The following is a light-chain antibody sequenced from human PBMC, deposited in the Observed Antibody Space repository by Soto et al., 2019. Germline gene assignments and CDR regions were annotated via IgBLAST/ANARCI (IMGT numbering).Light chain of an antibody. CDR3: QSYDSSTVV. V-gene: IGLV6-57*04. Sequence: NFMLTQPHSVSESPGKTVTISCTRSSGSIASNYVQWYQQRPGSVPTTVIYEGNQRPSGVPDRFSGSTDGSSNSASLTISGLQTEAEADYYGQSYDSSTVVFGGGTKLTVL. CDR2: EGN. J-gene: IGLJ2*01. CDR1: SGSIASNY.